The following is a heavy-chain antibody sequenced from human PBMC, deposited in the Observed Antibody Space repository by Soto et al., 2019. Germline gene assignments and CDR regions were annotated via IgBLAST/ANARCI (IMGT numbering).Heavy chain of an antibody. CDR2: ISLYSDGT. CDR3: ARVVPGAEAWFGP. V-gene: IGHV1-18*01. Sequence: QVQLVQSGGEVKRPGASVKVSCKTSGYTFSNYGITWVRQAPGQPLEWLGWISLYSDGTNYAQKFQGRVSMTTDTSTTTAYMQLRSLRSDDTAVNYWARVVPGAEAWFGPWGQGTLVTVSS. D-gene: IGHD2-2*01. CDR1: GYTFSNYG. J-gene: IGHJ5*02.